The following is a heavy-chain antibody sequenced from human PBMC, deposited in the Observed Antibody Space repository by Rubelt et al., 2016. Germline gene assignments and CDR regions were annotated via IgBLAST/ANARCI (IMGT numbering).Heavy chain of an antibody. Sequence: QVQLVQSGAEVKKPGASVKVSCKASGYTFTSYGISWVRQAPGKGLEWMGWISAYDGNPNYAQKLKGRVTMTTDTSTSTAYMELRSLRSDDTAVYFCARDQLALYAFDIWGQGTMVTVSS. V-gene: IGHV1-18*01. CDR1: GYTFTSYG. CDR3: ARDQLALYAFDI. CDR2: ISAYDGNP. J-gene: IGHJ3*02. D-gene: IGHD1-1*01.